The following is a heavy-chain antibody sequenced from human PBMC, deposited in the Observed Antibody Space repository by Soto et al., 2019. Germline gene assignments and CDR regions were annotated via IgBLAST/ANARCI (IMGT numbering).Heavy chain of an antibody. Sequence: ASVKVSCKASGYTFTSYYMHWVRQAPGQGLEWMGIINPSGGSTSYAQKFQGRVTMTRDTSTSTVYMKLSSLRSEDTAVYYCARVGSGYDDTDYWGQGTLVTVSS. J-gene: IGHJ4*02. D-gene: IGHD5-12*01. CDR2: INPSGGST. V-gene: IGHV1-46*03. CDR3: ARVGSGYDDTDY. CDR1: GYTFTSYY.